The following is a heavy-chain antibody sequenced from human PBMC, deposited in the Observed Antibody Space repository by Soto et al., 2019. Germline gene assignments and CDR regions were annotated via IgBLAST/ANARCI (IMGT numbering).Heavy chain of an antibody. D-gene: IGHD6-13*01. J-gene: IGHJ4*02. CDR2: VYYSGTT. V-gene: IGHV4-59*01. CDR3: ARGYSSNWFRVDY. CDR1: GDSINNYY. Sequence: SETLSLTCTVSGDSINNYYWTWIRQPPGKGLEWIGYVYYSGTTDYNPSLRSRLTISVDTSKNQFSLNLNSVTAADTAVYYCARGYSSNWFRVDYWGQGSLVTVSS.